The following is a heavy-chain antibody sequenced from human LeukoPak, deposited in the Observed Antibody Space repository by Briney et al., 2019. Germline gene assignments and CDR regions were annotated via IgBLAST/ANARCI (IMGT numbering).Heavy chain of an antibody. Sequence: SETLSLTCTVSGFSISSSYYWGWIRQPPGKGLEWIGTIYHSGSTYYNPSLKSRVTISVDTSKNQFSLKLSSVTAADTAVYYCARDYGSGLNNWFDPWGQGTLVTVSS. CDR1: GFSISSSYY. D-gene: IGHD3-10*01. J-gene: IGHJ5*02. CDR2: IYHSGST. CDR3: ARDYGSGLNNWFDP. V-gene: IGHV4-38-2*02.